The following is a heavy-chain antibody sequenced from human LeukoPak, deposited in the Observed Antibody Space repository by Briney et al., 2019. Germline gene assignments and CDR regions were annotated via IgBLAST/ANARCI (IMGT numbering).Heavy chain of an antibody. CDR3: ARFKGGTGFDY. CDR2: ISSSGKA. CDR1: GGSITTTDFD. J-gene: IGHJ4*02. V-gene: IGHV4-39*01. Sequence: SETLSLTCAVSGGSITTTDFDWAWVRQPPGQGFEWIATISSSGKAYYYPSLMSRVTISVNTSKNQFSLDVTSVTAAETGLFYCARFKGGTGFDYWGRGILVIVS. D-gene: IGHD1-26*01.